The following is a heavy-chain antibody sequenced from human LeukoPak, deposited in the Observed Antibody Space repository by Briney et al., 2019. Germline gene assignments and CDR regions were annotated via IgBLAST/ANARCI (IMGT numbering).Heavy chain of an antibody. V-gene: IGHV4-39*07. CDR3: ARDRVHYDSSGTFDY. CDR1: GGSISSSSYY. Sequence: SETLSLTCTVSGGSISSSSYYWGWIRQPPGKGLEWIGSIYYSGSTYYNPSLKSRVTISVDTSKNQFSLKLSSVTAANTAVYYCARDRVHYDSSGTFDYWGQGTLVTVSS. D-gene: IGHD3-22*01. J-gene: IGHJ4*02. CDR2: IYYSGST.